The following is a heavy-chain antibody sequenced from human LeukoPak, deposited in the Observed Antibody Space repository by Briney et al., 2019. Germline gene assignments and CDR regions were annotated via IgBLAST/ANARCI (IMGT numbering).Heavy chain of an antibody. J-gene: IGHJ4*02. CDR1: GGSISSYY. D-gene: IGHD3-3*01. CDR2: IYYSGST. Sequence: PSETLSLTCTVSGGSISSYYWSWIRQPPGKGLEWIGYIYYSGSTNYNPSLKSRVTISVDTSKNQFSLKLSSVTAADTAVYYCARTYSWSGYFLPEFDYWGQGTLVTVSS. V-gene: IGHV4-59*08. CDR3: ARTYSWSGYFLPEFDY.